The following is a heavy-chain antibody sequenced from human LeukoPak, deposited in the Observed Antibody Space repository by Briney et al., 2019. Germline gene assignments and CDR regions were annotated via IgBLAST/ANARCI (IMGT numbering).Heavy chain of an antibody. CDR3: ARENWNYFDY. Sequence: SQTLSLTCTVSGGSISSGGYSWSWIRQHPGKGLEWIGYIYYSGSTYYNPSLKSRVTISVDTSKNQFSLKLSSVTAADTAVYYCARENWNYFDYWGQGTLVTVSS. CDR1: GGSISSGGYS. J-gene: IGHJ4*02. V-gene: IGHV4-31*03. CDR2: IYYSGST. D-gene: IGHD1-1*01.